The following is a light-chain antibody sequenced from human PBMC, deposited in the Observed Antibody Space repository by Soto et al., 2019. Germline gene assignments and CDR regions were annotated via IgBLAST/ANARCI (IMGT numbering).Light chain of an antibody. J-gene: IGKJ5*01. Sequence: DIQMTQSPSSLSASVGDRVTITCRASESISRHLNWYQQKPGNAPKLLIYAASSLQNGVPSRFSGSGSGTDFTLTISNLQPGDVATDYCQESYSTLSSTFGQGTRLETK. CDR1: ESISRH. CDR2: AAS. CDR3: QESYSTLSST. V-gene: IGKV1-39*01.